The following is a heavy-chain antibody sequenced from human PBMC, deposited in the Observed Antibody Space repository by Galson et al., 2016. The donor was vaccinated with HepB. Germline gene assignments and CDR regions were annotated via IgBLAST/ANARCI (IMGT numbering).Heavy chain of an antibody. Sequence: SVKVSCKASGGTFSSYSINWVRQAPGQGLEWMGGMIPMFGAPNYAEKFQGRVTITADKSATTAYLDLTSLRSDDPAVYYCASYHDSNGYPKYWGQGTLVTVSS. D-gene: IGHD3-22*01. CDR2: MIPMFGAP. J-gene: IGHJ4*02. CDR3: ASYHDSNGYPKY. CDR1: GGTFSSYS. V-gene: IGHV1-69*06.